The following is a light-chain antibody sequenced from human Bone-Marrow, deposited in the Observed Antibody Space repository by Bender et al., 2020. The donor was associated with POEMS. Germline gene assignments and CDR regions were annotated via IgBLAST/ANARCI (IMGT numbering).Light chain of an antibody. CDR1: AGNVGTYDL. V-gene: IGLV2-23*02. CDR3: CSYAGSSTLV. CDR2: EVT. Sequence: QSALTQPASVSGSPGQSITISCTGTAGNVGTYDLVSWYQHHPGKAPKLIIYEVTKRPSGISNRFSGSKSGNTASLTVSGLQADDEATYYCCSYAGSSTLVFGGGTKVTVL. J-gene: IGLJ3*02.